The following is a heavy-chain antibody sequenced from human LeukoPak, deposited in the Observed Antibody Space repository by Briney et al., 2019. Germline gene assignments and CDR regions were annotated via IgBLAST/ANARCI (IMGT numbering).Heavy chain of an antibody. CDR3: ARDPPRIAAAGTKAFDI. Sequence: SETLSLTCTVSGGSISSSNHYWGWIRQPPGKGLEWIGSMSYSGSTFYNPSLKSRVTISVDTSKNQFSLRLSSVTAADTAVYYCARDPPRIAAAGTKAFDIWGQGTMVTVSS. V-gene: IGHV4-39*02. CDR2: MSYSGST. D-gene: IGHD6-13*01. CDR1: GGSISSSNHY. J-gene: IGHJ3*02.